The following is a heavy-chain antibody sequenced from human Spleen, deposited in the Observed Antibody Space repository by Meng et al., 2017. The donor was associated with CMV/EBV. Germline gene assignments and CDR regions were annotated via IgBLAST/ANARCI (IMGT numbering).Heavy chain of an antibody. D-gene: IGHD3-10*01. V-gene: IGHV1-8*01. Sequence: ASVQVSCKASGYTLSNYDINWVRQAPGQGLEWMGWVNPDSGSAGHAQNFLGRVALTRATSTGTVYMELSDLRAEDTAIYYCAKEGGSGSYHTYYFDFWGQGTLVTVSS. CDR3: AKEGGSGSYHTYYFDF. J-gene: IGHJ4*02. CDR1: GYTLSNYD. CDR2: VNPDSGSA.